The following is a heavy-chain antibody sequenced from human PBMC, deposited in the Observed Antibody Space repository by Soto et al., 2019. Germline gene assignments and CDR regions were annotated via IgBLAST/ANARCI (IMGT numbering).Heavy chain of an antibody. CDR2: ISSSSSTI. CDR1: GFTFSSYS. V-gene: IGHV3-48*02. J-gene: IGHJ6*02. CDR3: ARDQDTAMVSPYYYYGMDV. D-gene: IGHD5-18*01. Sequence: GGSLRLSCAASGFTFSSYSMNWVRQAPGKGLEWVSYISSSSSTIYYADSVKGRFTISRGNAKNSLYLQMNSLRDEDTAVYYCARDQDTAMVSPYYYYGMDVWGQGTTVTVSS.